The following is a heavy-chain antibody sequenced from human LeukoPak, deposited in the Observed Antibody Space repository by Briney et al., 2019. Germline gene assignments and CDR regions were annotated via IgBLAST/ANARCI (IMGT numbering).Heavy chain of an antibody. CDR1: GYSISSGDYY. J-gene: IGHJ3*02. CDR3: ARDRDPRFYYDSSGYSTGDAFDI. D-gene: IGHD3-22*01. V-gene: IGHV4-30-4*01. Sequence: SETLSLTCTVSGYSISSGDYYWSWIRQPPGKGLEWIGYIYYSGSTYYNPSLKSRVTISVDTSKNQFSLKLSSVTAADTAVYYCARDRDPRFYYDSSGYSTGDAFDIWGQGTMVTVSS. CDR2: IYYSGST.